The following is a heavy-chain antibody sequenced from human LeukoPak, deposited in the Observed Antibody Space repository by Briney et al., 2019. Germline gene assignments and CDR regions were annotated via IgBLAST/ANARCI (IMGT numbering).Heavy chain of an antibody. CDR2: ISYDGSNK. Sequence: PGGSLRLSCAASGFTFSSYAMHWVRQAPGKGLEWVAVISYDGSNKYYADSVKGRFTISRDNSKNTLYLQMNSLRAEDTAVYYCAREPDVSVFDYWGQGTLVTVSS. J-gene: IGHJ4*02. V-gene: IGHV3-30-3*01. CDR3: AREPDVSVFDY. CDR1: GFTFSSYA.